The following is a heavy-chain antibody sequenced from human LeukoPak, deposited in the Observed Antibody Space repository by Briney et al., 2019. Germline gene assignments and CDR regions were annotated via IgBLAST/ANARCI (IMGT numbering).Heavy chain of an antibody. CDR3: ARRGSSGSNDY. CDR2: IYPGDSDT. CDR1: GYRFTNYW. D-gene: IGHD3-22*01. V-gene: IGHV5-51*01. J-gene: IGHJ4*02. Sequence: GESLKISCKGSGYRFTNYWIGWVRQPPGKGLEGMGIIYPGDSDTRYSPSFQGQVTISADKSTSTAYLQWSSLKASDTAMYYCARRGSSGSNDYWGQGTLVTVSS.